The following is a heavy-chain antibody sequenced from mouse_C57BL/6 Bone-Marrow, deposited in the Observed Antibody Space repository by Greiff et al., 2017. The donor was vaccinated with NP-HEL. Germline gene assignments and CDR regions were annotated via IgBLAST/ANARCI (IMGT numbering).Heavy chain of an antibody. CDR3: ARGDYGSSYDAIDY. D-gene: IGHD1-1*01. Sequence: QVQLQQSGAELVKPGASVKISCKASGYAFSSYWMNWVKQRPGKGLEWIGQIYPGDGDTNYNGKFKGKATLTADNSSSTAYMQLSSRTSEDSAVYFCARGDYGSSYDAIDYWGQGTSVTGSS. J-gene: IGHJ4*01. CDR2: IYPGDGDT. CDR1: GYAFSSYW. V-gene: IGHV1-80*01.